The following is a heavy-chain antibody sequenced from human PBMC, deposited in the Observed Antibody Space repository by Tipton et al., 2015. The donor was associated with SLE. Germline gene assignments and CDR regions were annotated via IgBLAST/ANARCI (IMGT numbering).Heavy chain of an antibody. J-gene: IGHJ6*02. D-gene: IGHD2-2*01. CDR3: AKDKAPAYYYYGMDV. CDR1: GFSFRSYG. V-gene: IGHV3-30*18. CDR2: ISYDGSNK. Sequence: SLRLSCSASGFSFRSYGMHWVRQAPGKGLEWVSVISYDGSNKYYADSVKGRFTISRDNSKNTLYLQMNSLRAEDTAVYYCAKDKAPAYYYYGMDVWGQGTTVTVSS.